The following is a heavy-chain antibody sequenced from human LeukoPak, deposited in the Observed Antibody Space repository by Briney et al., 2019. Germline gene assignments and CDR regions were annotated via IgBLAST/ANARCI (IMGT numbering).Heavy chain of an antibody. J-gene: IGHJ4*02. CDR1: EFTFSLYA. CDR3: ARDTYQPGRIDS. CDR2: INDVSADI. Sequence: GGSLRLSCAASEFTFSLYAMNWVRQAPGKGLEWVSYINDVSADIHYADSVKGRFTISRDNARNTLYLQMNSLSAEDTAVYYCARDTYQPGRIDSWGQGTLVIVSS. D-gene: IGHD2-2*01. V-gene: IGHV3-21*05.